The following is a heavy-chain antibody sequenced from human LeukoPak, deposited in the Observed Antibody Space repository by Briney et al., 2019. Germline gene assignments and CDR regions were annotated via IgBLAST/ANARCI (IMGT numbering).Heavy chain of an antibody. J-gene: IGHJ6*02. D-gene: IGHD3-16*02. Sequence: ASVKVSCKTSGYDFNWYYIHWVRQSPGQGLEWMGWIKPKSGGTDYAEKLQGRVTITSDASVTTVFMELKNLRSDDTAVYYCGRVLDYVGGSFRPPEKYYYYYIDVWGQGTTVVVSS. V-gene: IGHV1-2*02. CDR2: IKPKSGGT. CDR3: GRVLDYVGGSFRPPEKYYYYYIDV. CDR1: GYDFNWYY.